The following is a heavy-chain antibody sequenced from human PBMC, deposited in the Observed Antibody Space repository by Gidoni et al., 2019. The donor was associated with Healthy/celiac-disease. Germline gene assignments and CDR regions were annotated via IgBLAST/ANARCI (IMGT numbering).Heavy chain of an antibody. Sequence: EVQLVESGGGLVQPGGSLRLSCAASGFTFSSYAIRWVRQAPGKGLEWVSAISGSGGSTYYADSVKGRFTISRDNSKNTLYLQMNSLRAEDTAVYYCAKELKYSSSWYEYYYYYYGMDVWGQGTTVTVSS. CDR3: AKELKYSSSWYEYYYYYYGMDV. V-gene: IGHV3-23*04. J-gene: IGHJ6*02. CDR1: GFTFSSYA. CDR2: ISGSGGST. D-gene: IGHD6-13*01.